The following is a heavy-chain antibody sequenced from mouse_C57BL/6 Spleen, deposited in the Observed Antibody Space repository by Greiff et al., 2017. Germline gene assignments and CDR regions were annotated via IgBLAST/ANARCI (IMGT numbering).Heavy chain of an antibody. CDR3: TRGSSYLYWYFDV. Sequence: QVQLQQSGAELVRPGASVTLSCKASGYTFTDYEMHWVKQTPVHGLEWIGAIDPETGGTAYNQKFKGKAILTADKSSSTAYMGLRSLTSEDSAVYYCTRGSSYLYWYFDVWGTGTTVTVSS. CDR2: IDPETGGT. J-gene: IGHJ1*03. D-gene: IGHD1-1*01. V-gene: IGHV1-15*01. CDR1: GYTFTDYE.